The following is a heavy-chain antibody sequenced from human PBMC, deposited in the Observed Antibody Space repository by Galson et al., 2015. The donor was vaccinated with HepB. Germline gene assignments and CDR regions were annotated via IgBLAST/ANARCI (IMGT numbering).Heavy chain of an antibody. J-gene: IGHJ4*02. D-gene: IGHD4-17*01. CDR3: AVGHYGV. CDR1: GGTFSSYA. CDR2: MSPDTGTT. Sequence: SVKVSCKASGGTFSSYAISWVRQAPGQGLEWLGLMSPDTGTTDYAQRFQGRVTMTSDTSISTAYMELNSLRSEDTAVYYCAVGHYGVWGQGSLVTVSP. V-gene: IGHV1-8*02.